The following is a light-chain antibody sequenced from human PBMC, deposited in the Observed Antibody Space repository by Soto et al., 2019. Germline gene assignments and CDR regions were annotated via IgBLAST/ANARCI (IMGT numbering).Light chain of an antibody. V-gene: IGKV1-5*01. CDR3: QQYGSFSPIT. J-gene: IGKJ4*01. Sequence: DIQMTQSPSTLSASVGDRVTITCRASRSISNWLAWYQQRPGIAPKLLIFDASILHSGVPSRFSGSGSGTEFTLSISRLQTDDFATYYCQQYGSFSPITFGGGTKVDIK. CDR1: RSISNW. CDR2: DAS.